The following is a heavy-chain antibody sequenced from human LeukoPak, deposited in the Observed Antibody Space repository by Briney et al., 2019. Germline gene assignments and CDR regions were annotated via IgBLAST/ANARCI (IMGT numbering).Heavy chain of an antibody. J-gene: IGHJ4*02. CDR3: RFSSSWYGAYFDY. V-gene: IGHV3-49*03. D-gene: IGHD6-13*01. CDR2: IRSKAYGGTT. Sequence: GRSLRLSCRASGFTFGEYALSWFRQAPGKGLEWVGFIRSKAYGGTTEYAASVKGRFTISRDDSKSIAYLQMNSLKTEDTAVYYCRFSSSWYGAYFDYWGQGTLVTVSS. CDR1: GFTFGEYA.